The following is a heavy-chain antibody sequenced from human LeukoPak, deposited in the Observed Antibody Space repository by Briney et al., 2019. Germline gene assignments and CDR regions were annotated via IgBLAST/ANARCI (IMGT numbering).Heavy chain of an antibody. CDR1: GGSFSGYY. V-gene: IGHV4-34*01. D-gene: IGHD2-2*01. CDR2: INHSGST. J-gene: IGHJ6*03. CDR3: ARGLVGPQDLPAAMTLYYYYYMDV. Sequence: KPSATLSLTCAVYGGSFSGYYWSWIRQPPGKGLEWIGEINHSGSTNYNPSLKSRVTISVDTSKNQFSLKLSSVTAADTAVYYCARGLVGPQDLPAAMTLYYYYYMDVWGKGTTVTVSS.